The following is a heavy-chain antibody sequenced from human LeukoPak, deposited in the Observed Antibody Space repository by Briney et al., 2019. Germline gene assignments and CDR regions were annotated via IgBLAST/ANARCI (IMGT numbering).Heavy chain of an antibody. D-gene: IGHD4-23*01. J-gene: IGHJ6*03. CDR3: AMIVVTDYYYYYMDV. V-gene: IGHV4-59*01. CDR2: IYYSGST. Sequence: SQTLSLTCTVSGGSISSYYWSWIRQPPGKGLEWIGYIYYSGSTNYNPSLKSRVIISVDTSKNQLSLKLSSVTAADTAVYYCAMIVVTDYYYYYMDVWGKGTTVTVSS. CDR1: GGSISSYY.